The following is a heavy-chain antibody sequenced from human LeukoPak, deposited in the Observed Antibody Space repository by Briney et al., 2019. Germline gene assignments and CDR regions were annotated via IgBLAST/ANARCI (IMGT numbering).Heavy chain of an antibody. D-gene: IGHD6-19*01. CDR3: ARDLFFRYSSGWYSAEYFQH. V-gene: IGHV1-46*01. Sequence: ASVKVSCKASGYTFTSYYMHWVRQAPGQGLEWMGIINPRGGSTSYAQKFQGRVTMTRDTSTSTVYMELSSLRSEDTAVYYCARDLFFRYSSGWYSAEYFQHWGQGTLVTVTS. CDR1: GYTFTSYY. J-gene: IGHJ1*01. CDR2: INPRGGST.